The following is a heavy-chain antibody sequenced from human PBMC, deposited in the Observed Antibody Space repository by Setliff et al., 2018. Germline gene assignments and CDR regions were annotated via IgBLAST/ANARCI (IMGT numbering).Heavy chain of an antibody. CDR3: ARLPARRRYYYYMDV. D-gene: IGHD6-6*01. V-gene: IGHV1-69*10. J-gene: IGHJ6*03. CDR1: GGTFSNYG. CDR2: VIPTLLGPA. Sequence: GASVKVSCKTSGGTFSNYGFSWVRQAPGQGLEWMGGVIPTLLGPANYAQKFQGRVTITAGQSTSTVFMELSSLTSEDTAVYYCARLPARRRYYYYMDVWGGGTTVTVSS.